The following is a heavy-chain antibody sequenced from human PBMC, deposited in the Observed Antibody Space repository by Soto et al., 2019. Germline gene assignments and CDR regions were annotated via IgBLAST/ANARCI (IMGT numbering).Heavy chain of an antibody. V-gene: IGHV2-5*02. CDR1: GFSLTTSGVG. CDR2: IYWDDDK. Sequence: QITLKESGPTLVKPTQTLTLTCTFSGFSLTTSGVGVGWIRQPPGKALEWLALIYWDDDKRYSPSPKSRLPHTXDXXKNPVVLTMTNMDPADTATYFCAHRTTTVTWWFDPWGQGTLVTVSS. CDR3: AHRTTTVTWWFDP. D-gene: IGHD4-17*01. J-gene: IGHJ5*02.